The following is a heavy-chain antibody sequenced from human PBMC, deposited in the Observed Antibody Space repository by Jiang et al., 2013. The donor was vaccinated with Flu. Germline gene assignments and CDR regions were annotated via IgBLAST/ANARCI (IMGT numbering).Heavy chain of an antibody. CDR3: ARDVSSFGSGANPADY. J-gene: IGHJ4*02. V-gene: IGHV3-33*01. Sequence: QLVESGGGVVQPGMSLRLSCEGSRFTFSDYGMHWVRQAPGKGPEWVAVIWGDGTNKYYADSVKGRCTISRDNSNNKVYLELNSLRAEDTAMYYCARDVSSFGSGANPADYWGQGTRVTVSS. CDR2: IWGDGTNK. CDR1: RFTFSDYG. D-gene: IGHD3-10*01.